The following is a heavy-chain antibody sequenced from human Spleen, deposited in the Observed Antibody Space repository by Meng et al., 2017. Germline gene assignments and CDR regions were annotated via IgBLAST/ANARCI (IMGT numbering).Heavy chain of an antibody. CDR3: AGWFGELSSYFDC. J-gene: IGHJ4*02. Sequence: GESLKISCAASGFTFSSYSVNWVRQAPGKGLEWVAAISYYGSNKYYADSVKGRLTITRDKSKNTLYLQINSLRTEDTAVEYCAGWFGELSSYFDCWGQGTLVTVSS. D-gene: IGHD3-10*01. CDR2: ISYYGSNK. CDR1: GFTFSSYS. V-gene: IGHV3-30*04.